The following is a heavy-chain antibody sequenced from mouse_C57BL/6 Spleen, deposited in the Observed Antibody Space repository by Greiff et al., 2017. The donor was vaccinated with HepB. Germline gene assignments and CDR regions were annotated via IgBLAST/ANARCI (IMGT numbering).Heavy chain of an antibody. V-gene: IGHV1-80*01. CDR1: GYAFSSYW. J-gene: IGHJ4*01. CDR3: AKCYYSNYGYYAMDY. CDR2: IYPGDGDT. D-gene: IGHD2-5*01. Sequence: QVQLQQSGAELVKPGASVKISCKASGYAFSSYWMNWVKQRPGKGLEWIGQIYPGDGDTNYNGKFKGKATLTADKSSSTAYMQLSSLTSEDSAVYFCAKCYYSNYGYYAMDYWGQGTSATASS.